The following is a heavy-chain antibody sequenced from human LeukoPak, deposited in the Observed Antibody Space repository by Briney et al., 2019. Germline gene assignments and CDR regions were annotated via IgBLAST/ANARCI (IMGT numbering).Heavy chain of an antibody. D-gene: IGHD6-13*01. Sequence: ASVKVSCKASGYTFTSYGISWVRQAPGQGLEWMGWISAYNGNTNYAQKLQGRVTMTTDTSTSTAYMELRSLRSDDTAVYYCALTYSSSWYDWFDPWGQGTLVTVSS. CDR2: ISAYNGNT. V-gene: IGHV1-18*01. J-gene: IGHJ5*02. CDR1: GYTFTSYG. CDR3: ALTYSSSWYDWFDP.